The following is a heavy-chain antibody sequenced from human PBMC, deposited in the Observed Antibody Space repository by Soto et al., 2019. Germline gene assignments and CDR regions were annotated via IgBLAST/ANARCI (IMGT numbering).Heavy chain of an antibody. J-gene: IGHJ6*02. Sequence: EVQLVESGGGLVQPGGSLRLSCEASGFTFRNYDMHWVRQGTGKGLEWVSGISAAGDPDYADSVEGRFTISRENAQNSIFLQMNSLRVGDTAVYYCARTDRDFYGLDVWGQGTKVIVSS. CDR2: ISAAGDP. CDR3: ARTDRDFYGLDV. CDR1: GFTFRNYD. V-gene: IGHV3-13*05.